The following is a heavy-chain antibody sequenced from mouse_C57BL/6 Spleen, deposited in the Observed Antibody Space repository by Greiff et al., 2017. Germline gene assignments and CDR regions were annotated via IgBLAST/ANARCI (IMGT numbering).Heavy chain of an antibody. J-gene: IGHJ1*03. V-gene: IGHV1-69*01. Sequence: QVQLQQSGAELVMPGASVKLSCKASGYTFTSYWMHWVKQRPGQGLEWIGEIDPSDSYTNYNQKFKGKSTLTVDKSSSTAYMQLSSLTSEDSAVYYCASPGSSFYWYFDVWGTGTTVTVSS. CDR3: ASPGSSFYWYFDV. CDR2: IDPSDSYT. D-gene: IGHD1-1*01. CDR1: GYTFTSYW.